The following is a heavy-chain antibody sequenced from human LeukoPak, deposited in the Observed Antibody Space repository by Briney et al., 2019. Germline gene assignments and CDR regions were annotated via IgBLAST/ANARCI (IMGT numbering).Heavy chain of an antibody. CDR3: ARDVGECTNGVCFSNADNWFDP. J-gene: IGHJ5*02. Sequence: ASVKVSCKVSGYTLTELSMHWVRQAPGKGLEWMGGFDPEDGETIYAQKFQGRVTMTTDTSISTAYMELSSLRSDDTAVYYCARDVGECTNGVCFSNADNWFDPWGQGTLVTVSS. CDR1: GYTLTELS. D-gene: IGHD2-8*01. CDR2: FDPEDGET. V-gene: IGHV1-24*01.